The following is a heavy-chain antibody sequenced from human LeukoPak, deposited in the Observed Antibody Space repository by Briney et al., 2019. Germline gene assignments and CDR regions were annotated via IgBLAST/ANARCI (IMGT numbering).Heavy chain of an antibody. CDR3: ARSHDYGDYDSYYFDY. D-gene: IGHD4-17*01. J-gene: IGHJ4*02. V-gene: IGHV4-59*08. CDR1: GGSFSGYY. Sequence: PSETLSLTCAVYGGSFSGYYWSWIRQPPGKGLEWIGYIYYSGSTNYNPSLKSRVTISVDTSKNQFSLKLSSVTAADTAVYYCARSHDYGDYDSYYFDYWGQGTLVTVSS. CDR2: IYYSGST.